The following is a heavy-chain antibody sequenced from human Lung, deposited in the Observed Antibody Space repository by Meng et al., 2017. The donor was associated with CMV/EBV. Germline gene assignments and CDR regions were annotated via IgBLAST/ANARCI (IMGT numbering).Heavy chain of an antibody. CDR3: ATLIAGYGGRGS. Sequence: SETLSLXCIVSGGAVSDGNYHWNWVRQPPGKGLEWIGQTWSGRGTYYSPSLESRLTISVDTSKNQFSLHLTSVTAADTAIYYCATLIAGYGGRGSWGQGTLVXVSS. CDR2: TWSGRGT. J-gene: IGHJ4*02. D-gene: IGHD5-12*01. V-gene: IGHV4-61*01. CDR1: GGAVSDGNYH.